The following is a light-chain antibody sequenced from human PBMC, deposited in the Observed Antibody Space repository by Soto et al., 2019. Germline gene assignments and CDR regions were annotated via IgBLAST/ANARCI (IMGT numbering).Light chain of an antibody. CDR3: QQYNSYSRT. CDR2: KAS. J-gene: IGKJ1*01. V-gene: IGKV1-5*03. Sequence: DIQMTQSPSTLSASVGDRVSITCRVSQSISSRLAGYQQKPGKASKLLIYKASSLESGVPSSFGVSGSGTEFTLTISSLQPDDFATYYCQQYNSYSRTVGQGTKVEIK. CDR1: QSISSR.